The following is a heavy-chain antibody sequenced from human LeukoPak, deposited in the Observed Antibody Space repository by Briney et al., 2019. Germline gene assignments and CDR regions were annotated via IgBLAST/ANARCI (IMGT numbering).Heavy chain of an antibody. CDR3: ARGVVVTATPAEYFQH. V-gene: IGHV1-69*06. D-gene: IGHD2-21*02. J-gene: IGHJ1*01. CDR2: IIPIFGTA. Sequence: SVKVSCKASGGTFSSYAISWVRQAPGQGLEWMGGIIPIFGTAYYAQKFQGRVTITADKSTSTAYMELSSLRSEDTAVYYCARGVVVTATPAEYFQHWGQGTLVTVSS. CDR1: GGTFSSYA.